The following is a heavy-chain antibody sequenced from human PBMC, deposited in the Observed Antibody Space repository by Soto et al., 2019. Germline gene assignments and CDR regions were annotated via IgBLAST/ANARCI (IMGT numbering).Heavy chain of an antibody. CDR3: AKEREIILGYDSASFDY. J-gene: IGHJ4*02. D-gene: IGHD3-22*01. CDR2: ISYDGSNK. V-gene: IGHV3-30*18. CDR1: GFTFSSYG. Sequence: SGGSLRLSCAASGFTFSSYGMHWVRQAPGKGLEWVAVISYDGSNKYYADSVKGRFTISRDNSKNTLYLQMNSLRAEDTAVYYCAKEREIILGYDSASFDYWGQGTLVTVYS.